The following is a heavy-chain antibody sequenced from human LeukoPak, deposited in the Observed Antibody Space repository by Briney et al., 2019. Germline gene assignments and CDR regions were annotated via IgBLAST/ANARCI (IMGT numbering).Heavy chain of an antibody. CDR2: ISAYNGNT. D-gene: IGHD1-1*01. J-gene: IGHJ5*02. CDR3: ARGRRQLERQMYWFDP. V-gene: IGHV1-18*01. Sequence: ASVKVSCTASGYTFTSYGISWVRQAPGQGLEWMGWISAYNGNTNYAQKLQGRVTMTTDTSTSTAYMELRSLRSDDTAVYYCARGRRQLERQMYWFDPWGQGTLVIVSS. CDR1: GYTFTSYG.